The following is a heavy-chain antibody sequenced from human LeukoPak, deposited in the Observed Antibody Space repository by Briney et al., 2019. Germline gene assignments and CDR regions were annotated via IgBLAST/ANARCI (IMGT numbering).Heavy chain of an antibody. Sequence: GGSLRLSCAVSGFTFSSYAMSWVRQAPGKGLEWVSAISGSGGSTYYADSVKGRFTISRDNSMNTLYLQMNSLRAEDTAVYYCAKGGSKGPLRGSSWKIVWYFDLWGRGTLVTVSS. D-gene: IGHD6-13*01. J-gene: IGHJ2*01. CDR1: GFTFSSYA. V-gene: IGHV3-23*01. CDR2: ISGSGGST. CDR3: AKGGSKGPLRGSSWKIVWYFDL.